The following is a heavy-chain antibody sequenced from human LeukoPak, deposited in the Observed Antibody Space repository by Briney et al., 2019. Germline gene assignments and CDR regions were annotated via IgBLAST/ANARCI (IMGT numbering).Heavy chain of an antibody. CDR1: GGSISSGSYY. D-gene: IGHD2/OR15-2a*01. CDR2: IYYSGST. J-gene: IGHJ4*02. CDR3: ARLTRISRYFDY. Sequence: PSETLSLTCTVSGGSISSGSYYWGWIRQPPGKGLEWIGSIYYSGSTYYNPSLKSRVTISVDTSKNQFSLKLSSVTAADTAVYYCARLTRISRYFDYWGQGTLVTVSS. V-gene: IGHV4-39*01.